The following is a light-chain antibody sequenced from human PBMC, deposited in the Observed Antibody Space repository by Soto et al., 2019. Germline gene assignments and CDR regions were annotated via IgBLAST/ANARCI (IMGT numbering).Light chain of an antibody. CDR1: QSISSW. Sequence: DIQMTQYPSTLSASVGDRVAITCRSSQSISSWLAWYQQKPGKAPRLLIYKASTLEIGVPSRFSGSGSETEFTLTISRLQPDDFATYFCHSRAFGQGARLEIK. CDR2: KAS. CDR3: HSRA. V-gene: IGKV1-5*03. J-gene: IGKJ5*01.